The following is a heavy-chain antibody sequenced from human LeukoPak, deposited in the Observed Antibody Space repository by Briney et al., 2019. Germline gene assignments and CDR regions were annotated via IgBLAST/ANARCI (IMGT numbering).Heavy chain of an antibody. CDR3: ARTSSNSWSYGMDV. CDR2: IYPSGST. J-gene: IGHJ6*02. D-gene: IGHD6-13*01. V-gene: IGHV4-4*07. Sequence: SETLSLTCTVSDGSISSYYWSWIRQPAGKGLEWIGRIYPSGSTNYNPSLKSRVTMSVDTSKNQFSLKLSSVTAADTAVYYCARTSSNSWSYGMDVWGQGTTVTVSS. CDR1: DGSISSYY.